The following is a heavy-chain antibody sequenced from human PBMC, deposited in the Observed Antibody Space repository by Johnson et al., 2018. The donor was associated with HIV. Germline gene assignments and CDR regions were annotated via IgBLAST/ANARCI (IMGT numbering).Heavy chain of an antibody. V-gene: IGHV3-11*04. CDR3: ARGSFCSSTSCYSGRSGSYSVAFDI. CDR2: ISSSGSTI. D-gene: IGHD2-2*01. J-gene: IGHJ3*02. Sequence: QVQLVESGGGLVKPGGSLRLSCAASGFTFSDYYISCIPQAPRKGLEWLSYISSSGSTIYHVDSLKGRFPLSRDTAQNSLYLQMNSLRAEDTAVYYCARGSFCSSTSCYSGRSGSYSVAFDIWGQGTMVTVSS. CDR1: GFTFSDYY.